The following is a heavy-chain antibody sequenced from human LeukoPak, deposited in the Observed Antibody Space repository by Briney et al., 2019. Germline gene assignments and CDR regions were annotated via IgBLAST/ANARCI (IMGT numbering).Heavy chain of an antibody. V-gene: IGHV3-30*04. CDR2: ISYDGSNK. J-gene: IGHJ4*02. Sequence: GGSLRLSCAASGFTFSSYAMHWVRQAPGKGLEWVAVISYDGSNKYYADSVKGRYTISRDNSKNTLYLQMNSLRAEDTAVYYCAREWELFDYWGQGTLVTVSS. D-gene: IGHD1-26*01. CDR3: AREWELFDY. CDR1: GFTFSSYA.